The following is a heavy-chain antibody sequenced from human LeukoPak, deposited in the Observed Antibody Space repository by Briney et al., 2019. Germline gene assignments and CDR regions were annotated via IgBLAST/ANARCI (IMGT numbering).Heavy chain of an antibody. J-gene: IGHJ4*02. CDR2: IYDSGST. CDR1: GGSISSSNY. V-gene: IGHV4-61*01. CDR3: ARQSISGSSLSYFDY. Sequence: SETLCLTCAVSGGSISSSNYWSWIRQPPGKGLEWIGNIYDSGSTNYNPSLKSRLTISVDTSKNQCSLKLSSVTAADTAVYYCARQSISGSSLSYFDYWGQGTLVNVSS. D-gene: IGHD3-22*01.